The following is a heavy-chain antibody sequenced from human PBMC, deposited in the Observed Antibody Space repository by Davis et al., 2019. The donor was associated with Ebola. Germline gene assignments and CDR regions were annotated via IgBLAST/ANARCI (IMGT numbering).Heavy chain of an antibody. Sequence: GESLKISCKGSGYSFTSYWIGWVRQMPGKGLEWMGIIYPGDSDTRYSPSFQGQVTISADKSISTAYLQWSSLKASDTAMYYCARHYSYYSGGSCYSFPDAFDIWGQGTMVTVSS. D-gene: IGHD2-15*01. CDR1: GYSFTSYW. CDR2: IYPGDSDT. V-gene: IGHV5-51*01. CDR3: ARHYSYYSGGSCYSFPDAFDI. J-gene: IGHJ3*02.